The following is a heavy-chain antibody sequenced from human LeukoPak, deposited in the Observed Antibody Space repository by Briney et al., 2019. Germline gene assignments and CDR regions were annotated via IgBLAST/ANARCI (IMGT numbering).Heavy chain of an antibody. CDR3: ARSRYCSGGSCYQDAFDI. CDR2: IYYSGST. D-gene: IGHD2-15*01. CDR1: GGSISSYY. J-gene: IGHJ3*02. Sequence: SETLSLTCTVSGGSISSYYWSWIRQPPGKGLEWIGYIYYSGSTNYNPSLKSRVTISVDTSKNQFSLKLSSVTAADTAVYYCARSRYCSGGSCYQDAFDIWGQGTMVTVST. V-gene: IGHV4-59*08.